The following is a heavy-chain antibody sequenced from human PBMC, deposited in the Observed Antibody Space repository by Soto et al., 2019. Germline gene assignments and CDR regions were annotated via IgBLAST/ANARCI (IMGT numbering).Heavy chain of an antibody. D-gene: IGHD4-4*01. V-gene: IGHV3-7*01. J-gene: IGHJ3*01. CDR3: ARELQYATNLRFAFDV. Sequence: GGSLRLSCAASGFTFSSYWMSWVRQAPGKGLEWVANIKQDGSEKYYVDSVKGRFTISRDNAKNSLYLQMNSLRTEDTAVYYCARELQYATNLRFAFDVWGQGTMVTVSS. CDR1: GFTFSSYW. CDR2: IKQDGSEK.